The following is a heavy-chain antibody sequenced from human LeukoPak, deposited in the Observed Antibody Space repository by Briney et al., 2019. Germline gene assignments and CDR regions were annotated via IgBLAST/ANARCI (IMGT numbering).Heavy chain of an antibody. J-gene: IGHJ4*02. V-gene: IGHV4-4*02. CDR1: GGSISSSNW. D-gene: IGHD6-19*01. CDR3: ASLAVASPASKDY. CDR2: IYHSGST. Sequence: SGTLSLTCAVSGGSISSSNWWSWVRQPPGEGLEWIGEIYHSGSTNYNPSLKSRVTISVDKSKNQFSLKLSSVTAADTAVYYCASLAVASPASKDYWGQGTLVTVSS.